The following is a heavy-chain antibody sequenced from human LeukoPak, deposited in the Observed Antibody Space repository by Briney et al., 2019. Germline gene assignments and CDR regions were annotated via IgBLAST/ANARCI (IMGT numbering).Heavy chain of an antibody. CDR1: GASITRYY. CDR2: LYTNGTV. D-gene: IGHD3-22*01. J-gene: IGHJ2*01. CDR3: ARLLGSSGYAGDWYFDL. Sequence: SETLSLTCSVSGASITRYYWTWIRQPVGKGLEWFGRLYTNGTVNYNPSLRSRVTMSRDTSRDQFSLKLTSVTAADTAVYYCARLLGSSGYAGDWYFDLWGPGALVTVSS. V-gene: IGHV4-4*07.